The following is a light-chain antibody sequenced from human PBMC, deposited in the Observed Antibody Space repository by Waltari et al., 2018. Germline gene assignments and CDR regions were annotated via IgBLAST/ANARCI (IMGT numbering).Light chain of an antibody. CDR2: LDSDGSH. J-gene: IGLJ3*02. Sequence: QVVLTQSPSASASLGASVKLTCPLSSGHSPYAIPWHQQQPEKGPRFLMKLDSDGSHNQGDGIPDRFSGSSSGAERYLTISSLQSEDEADYYCQTWGTGIQVFGGGTKLTVL. V-gene: IGLV4-69*01. CDR1: SGHSPYA. CDR3: QTWGTGIQV.